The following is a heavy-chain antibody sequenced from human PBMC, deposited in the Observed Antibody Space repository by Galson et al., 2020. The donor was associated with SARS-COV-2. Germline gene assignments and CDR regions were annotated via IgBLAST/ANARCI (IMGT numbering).Heavy chain of an antibody. D-gene: IGHD1-26*01. CDR2: ISGSGGST. V-gene: IGHV3-23*01. J-gene: IGHJ4*02. Sequence: GESLKISCAASGFTFSSYAMSWVRQAPGKGLEWVSAISGSGGSTYYADSVKGRFTISRDNSKNTLYLQMNSLRAEDTAVYYCAKELDQGGDYWGQGTLVTVSS. CDR1: GFTFSSYA. CDR3: AKELDQGGDY.